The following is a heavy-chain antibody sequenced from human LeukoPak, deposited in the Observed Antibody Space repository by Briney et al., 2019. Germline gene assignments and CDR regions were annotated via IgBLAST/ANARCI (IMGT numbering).Heavy chain of an antibody. V-gene: IGHV3-23*01. D-gene: IGHD6-19*01. CDR3: AKSGSGWYGTSY. CDR1: GFTFSSYA. J-gene: IGHJ4*02. CDR2: ISGSGGST. Sequence: GGSLRLSCAASGFTFSSYAMSWVRQAPGKGLEWVSAISGSGGSTYYADSVKGRFTISRDNSKNTLYLQMNSLGAEDTAVYYCAKSGSGWYGTSYWGQGTLVTVSS.